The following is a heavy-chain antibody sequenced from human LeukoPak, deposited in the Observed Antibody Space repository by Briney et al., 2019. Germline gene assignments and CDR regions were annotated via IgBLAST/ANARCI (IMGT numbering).Heavy chain of an antibody. CDR2: IYSGGST. CDR1: GFTVSSNY. V-gene: IGHV3-53*01. CDR3: ARGGDSSGWYNWFDP. Sequence: GGSLRLSCAASGFTVSSNYMSWVRQAPGKGLEWVSVIYSGGSTYYADSVKGRFTISRDNSKNTLHLQMNSLRAEDTAVYYCARGGDSSGWYNWFDPWGQGTLVTVSS. J-gene: IGHJ5*02. D-gene: IGHD6-19*01.